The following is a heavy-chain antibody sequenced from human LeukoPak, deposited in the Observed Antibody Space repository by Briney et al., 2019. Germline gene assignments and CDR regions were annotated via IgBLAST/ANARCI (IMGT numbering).Heavy chain of an antibody. CDR1: GGSFSGYY. CDR3: ARGPRYSSSWYDY. D-gene: IGHD6-13*01. J-gene: IGHJ4*02. V-gene: IGHV4-34*01. Sequence: SETLSLTCADYGGSFSGYYWSWIRQPPGKGLEWIGEINHSGSTNYNPSLKSRVTISVDTSKNQFSLKLSSVTAADTAVYYCARGPRYSSSWYDYWGQGTLVTVSS. CDR2: INHSGST.